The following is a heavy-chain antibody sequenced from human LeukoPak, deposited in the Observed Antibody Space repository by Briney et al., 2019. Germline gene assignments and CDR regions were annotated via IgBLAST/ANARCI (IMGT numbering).Heavy chain of an antibody. CDR1: GFTVSSNY. V-gene: IGHV3-53*01. J-gene: IGHJ4*02. CDR3: ARVGGEGYYDFWSGYYTFDY. D-gene: IGHD3-3*01. Sequence: HPGGSLRLSCAASGFTVSSNYMSWVRQAPGKGLEWVSVIYSGGSTYYADSVKGRFTISRDNSKNTLYLQMNSLRAEDTAVYYCARVGGEGYYDFWSGYYTFDYWGQGTLVTVSS. CDR2: IYSGGST.